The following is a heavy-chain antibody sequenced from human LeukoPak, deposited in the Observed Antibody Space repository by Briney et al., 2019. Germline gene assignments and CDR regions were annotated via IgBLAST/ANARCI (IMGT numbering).Heavy chain of an antibody. CDR2: INHSGNT. D-gene: IGHD3-22*01. J-gene: IGHJ4*02. CDR3: ARHYFHSSGYYHHFDY. CDR1: GFTFSSYA. Sequence: PGGSLRLSCAASGFTFSSYAMSWIRQPPGKGLEWIGEINHSGNTNYNPSLKSRVTISVDTSKNQFSLQLNSVTAADTAVYYCARHYFHSSGYYHHFDYWGQGTLVTVSS. V-gene: IGHV4-34*01.